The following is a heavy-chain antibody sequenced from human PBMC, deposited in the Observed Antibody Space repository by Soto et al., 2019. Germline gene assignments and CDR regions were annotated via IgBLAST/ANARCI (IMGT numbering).Heavy chain of an antibody. J-gene: IGHJ4*02. CDR3: VRVDKQLGPTFLAH. D-gene: IGHD1-1*01. V-gene: IGHV3-72*01. CDR1: GYIVSGNY. Sequence: LSLSSPAPGYIVSGNYIDCGRHRTGKRQEWVGRGRNRAYSYSTEYAASVKGRFTISRDDSRNSAYLQMNSLKTEDTAVYYCVRVDKQLGPTFLAHWGKGSLVPVSS. CDR2: GRNRAYSYST.